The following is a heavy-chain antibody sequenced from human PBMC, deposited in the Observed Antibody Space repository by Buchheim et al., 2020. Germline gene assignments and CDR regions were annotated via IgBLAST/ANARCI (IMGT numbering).Heavy chain of an antibody. CDR3: ARLDGSSSWYWFDP. Sequence: QVQLQPWGAGLLKPSETLSLTCAVYGGSFSDYSWSWIRQPPGKGLEWIGDINHSGSTNYNPSLKSRVTISVDTSTKQLSLKVTSVTAADTAVYYCARLDGSSSWYWFDPWGQGTL. D-gene: IGHD6-13*01. V-gene: IGHV4-34*01. CDR2: INHSGST. CDR1: GGSFSDYS. J-gene: IGHJ5*02.